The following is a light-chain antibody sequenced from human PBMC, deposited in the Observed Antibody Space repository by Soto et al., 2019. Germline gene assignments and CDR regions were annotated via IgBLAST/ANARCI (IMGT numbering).Light chain of an antibody. J-gene: IGKJ1*01. CDR3: QQYNSYWT. CDR1: QSISSW. CDR2: DAS. Sequence: IQMTQSPSSLSASVGDRVTITCRASQSISSWLAWYQQKPGKAPKLLIYDASSLESGVPSRFSGSGSGTEFTLTTSSLQPDDFATYYCQQYNSYWTFGQGTKVDIK. V-gene: IGKV1-5*01.